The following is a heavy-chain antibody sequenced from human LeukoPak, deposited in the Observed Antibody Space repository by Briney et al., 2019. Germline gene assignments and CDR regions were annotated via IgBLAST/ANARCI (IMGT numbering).Heavy chain of an antibody. CDR2: IYYSGST. CDR3: ARVQYSYGWDAIGLDY. V-gene: IGHV4-59*01. D-gene: IGHD5-18*01. Sequence: LETLSLTCTVSGGSISSYYWSWIRQPPGKGLEWIGYIYYSGSTNYNPSLKSRVTISVDTSKNQFSLKLSSVTAADTAVYYCARVQYSYGWDAIGLDYWGQGTLVTVSS. CDR1: GGSISSYY. J-gene: IGHJ4*02.